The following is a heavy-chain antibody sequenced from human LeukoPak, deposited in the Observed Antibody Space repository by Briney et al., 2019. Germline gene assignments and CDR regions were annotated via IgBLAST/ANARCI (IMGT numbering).Heavy chain of an antibody. V-gene: IGHV3-7*01. Sequence: GGSLRLSCAASGFTFTSHWMSWVRQAPGKGLEWVARMNLDGSEKYYVDSVKGRFTISRDNAKTSLYLEMNSLRAEDTAVYYCARDATYCTNGVCYTRFDYWGQGTQVTVSS. CDR1: GFTFTSHW. D-gene: IGHD2-8*01. CDR2: MNLDGSEK. J-gene: IGHJ4*02. CDR3: ARDATYCTNGVCYTRFDY.